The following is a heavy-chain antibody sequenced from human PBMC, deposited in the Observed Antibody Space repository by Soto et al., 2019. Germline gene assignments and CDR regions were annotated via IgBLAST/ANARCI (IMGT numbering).Heavy chain of an antibody. J-gene: IGHJ6*02. V-gene: IGHV3-53*01. CDR3: ATRDAAYYYGMNV. CDR2: IYSGERA. Sequence: PGGSLRLSCEAPGFNVSGVFMTWVRQAPGKGLEWVSVIYSGERAYYSDSVKGRFTISRDSSKNTLLLQLNRLRVEDTAVYYCATRDAAYYYGMNVWGQGTTVTVSS. CDR1: GFNVSGVF. D-gene: IGHD1-26*01.